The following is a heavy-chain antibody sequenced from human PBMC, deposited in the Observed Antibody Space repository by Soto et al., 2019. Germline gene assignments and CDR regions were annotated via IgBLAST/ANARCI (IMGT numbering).Heavy chain of an antibody. V-gene: IGHV3-21*01. CDR3: AREGSPGHYSNYEYRHYYYYGMDV. CDR1: GFTFSSYS. J-gene: IGHJ6*02. D-gene: IGHD4-4*01. CDR2: ISSSSSYI. Sequence: EVQLVESGGGLVKPGGSLRLSCAASGFTFSSYSMNWVRQAPGKGLEWVSSISSSSSYIYYADSVKGRFTISRDNAKNSLYLQMNSLRAEDTAVYYCAREGSPGHYSNYEYRHYYYYGMDVWGQGTTVTVSS.